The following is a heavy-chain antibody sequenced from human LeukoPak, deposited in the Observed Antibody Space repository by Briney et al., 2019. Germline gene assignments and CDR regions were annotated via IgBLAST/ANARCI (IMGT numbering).Heavy chain of an antibody. Sequence: SVTVSCTASGGTFSSYAISWVRQAPGQGPEWMGGIIPIFGTANYAQKFQGRVTITADESTSTAYMELSSLRSEDTAVYYCAREGRITIFGVVTDWGQGTLVTVSS. CDR2: IIPIFGTA. CDR1: GGTFSSYA. J-gene: IGHJ4*02. D-gene: IGHD3-3*01. V-gene: IGHV1-69*01. CDR3: AREGRITIFGVVTD.